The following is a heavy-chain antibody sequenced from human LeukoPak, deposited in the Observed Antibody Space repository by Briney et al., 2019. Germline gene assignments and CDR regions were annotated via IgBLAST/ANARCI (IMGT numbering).Heavy chain of an antibody. V-gene: IGHV5-51*01. Sequence: GESLKISCKGSGYRFTNYWIGWVRQMPGKGLEWMGITYPGDSDTKYSPSFQGQVTISADKSISTAYLQWSSLKASDTAMYYCARLAFCTNAVCFSNYYYSMDVWGRGTTVTVSS. J-gene: IGHJ6*03. D-gene: IGHD2-8*01. CDR3: ARLAFCTNAVCFSNYYYSMDV. CDR1: GYRFTNYW. CDR2: TYPGDSDT.